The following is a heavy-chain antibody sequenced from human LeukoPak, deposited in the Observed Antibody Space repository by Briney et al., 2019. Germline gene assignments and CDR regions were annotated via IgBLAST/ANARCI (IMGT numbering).Heavy chain of an antibody. CDR1: GGTFSSYA. Sequence: ASVKVSCKASGGTFSSYAISWVRQAPGQGLEWMGIINPSGGSTSYAQKFQGRVTMTRDTSTSTVYMELSSLRSEDTAVYYCARGSSPYGDYFFDYWGQGTLVTVSS. CDR3: ARGSSPYGDYFFDY. J-gene: IGHJ4*02. CDR2: INPSGGST. D-gene: IGHD4-17*01. V-gene: IGHV1-46*01.